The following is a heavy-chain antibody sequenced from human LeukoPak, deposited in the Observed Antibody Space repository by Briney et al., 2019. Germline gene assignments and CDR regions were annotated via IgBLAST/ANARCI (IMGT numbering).Heavy chain of an antibody. V-gene: IGHV3-30*04. J-gene: IGHJ4*02. CDR3: ARDAWFQVFFRFDY. CDR2: ISYDGSNK. D-gene: IGHD3-10*01. Sequence: PGRSLTLSCAASGFTFSSYARHWLRQAPGKGLEWVAFISYDGSNKYYPDSVKGRFTISSDNSKNTAYLQLSSLRGEDTAVYYCARDAWFQVFFRFDYWGQGILVTVSS. CDR1: GFTFSSYA.